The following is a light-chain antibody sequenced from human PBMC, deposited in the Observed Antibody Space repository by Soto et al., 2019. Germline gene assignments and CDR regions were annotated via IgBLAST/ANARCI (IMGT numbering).Light chain of an antibody. CDR1: NIGSKS. V-gene: IGLV3-21*04. CDR2: YDS. J-gene: IGLJ1*01. Sequence: SYELTQPPSVSVAPGKTARLTCGGNNIGSKSVHWYQQKPCQAPVLVIYYDSDRPSGIPGRFSGSNSGNTATLTISRVEAGDEADYYCQVWDSSSDPRGVFGTGTKLTVL. CDR3: QVWDSSSDPRGV.